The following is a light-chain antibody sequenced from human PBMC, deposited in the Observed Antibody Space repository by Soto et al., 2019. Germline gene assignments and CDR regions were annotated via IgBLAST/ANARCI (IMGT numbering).Light chain of an antibody. CDR1: SSDVGAYNY. CDR2: EVT. J-gene: IGLJ2*01. Sequence: QSALIQPASVSGSPGQSITISCTGTSSDVGAYNYVSWYQQHPGTAPKLVIYEVTKRPSGVSNRFSGSKSGNTASLTISGLQAEDEADYYCSSYTTSSTRVFGGGTKVTVL. CDR3: SSYTTSSTRV. V-gene: IGLV2-14*01.